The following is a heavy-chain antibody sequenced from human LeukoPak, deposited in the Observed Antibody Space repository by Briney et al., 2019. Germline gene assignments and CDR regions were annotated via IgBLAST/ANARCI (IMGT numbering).Heavy chain of an antibody. J-gene: IGHJ4*02. CDR1: GYTFTGYY. CDR2: INPNSGGT. D-gene: IGHD3-22*01. Sequence: GASVKVFCKASGYTFTGYYMHWVRQAPGQGLEWMGWINPNSGGTNYAQKFQGRVTMTRDTSISTAYMELSRLRSDDTAVYYCARVSEDYYDSSGYYYPIDYCGQGTLVTVSS. V-gene: IGHV1-2*02. CDR3: ARVSEDYYDSSGYYYPIDY.